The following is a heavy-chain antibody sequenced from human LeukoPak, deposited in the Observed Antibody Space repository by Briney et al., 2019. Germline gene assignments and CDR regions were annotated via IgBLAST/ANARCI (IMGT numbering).Heavy chain of an antibody. CDR1: GGSISSYY. Sequence: SETLSLTCTVSGGSISSYYWSWIRQPPGKGLEWIGYIYYSGSTNYNPSLKSRVTISVDTSKNQFSLKLSSVTAADTAVYYCARQSITMDRGVRRYCYYGMDVWGQGTTVTVSS. J-gene: IGHJ6*02. D-gene: IGHD3-10*01. V-gene: IGHV4-59*08. CDR3: ARQSITMDRGVRRYCYYGMDV. CDR2: IYYSGST.